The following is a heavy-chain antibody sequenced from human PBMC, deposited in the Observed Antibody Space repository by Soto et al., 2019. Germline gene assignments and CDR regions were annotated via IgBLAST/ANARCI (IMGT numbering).Heavy chain of an antibody. J-gene: IGHJ6*02. CDR3: ARQGHGMDV. CDR2: IYYSGST. Sequence: NLSLTFTVSGGSISSSDYYWGWIRQPPGKGLEWIGSIYYSGSTYYNPSLKRRVTISVDTSKNQFSLKLSSVTAADTAADYCARQGHGMDVWGPGTTVTVSS. CDR1: GGSISSSDYY. V-gene: IGHV4-39*01.